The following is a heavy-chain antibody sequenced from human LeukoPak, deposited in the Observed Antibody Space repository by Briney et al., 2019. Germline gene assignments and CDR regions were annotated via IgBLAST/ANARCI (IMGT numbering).Heavy chain of an antibody. D-gene: IGHD6-13*01. CDR1: GFTLSSYV. CDR2: IIGVGDST. J-gene: IGHJ4*02. V-gene: IGHV3-23*01. CDR3: AKGSSSSRPYYFDY. Sequence: GGSLRLSCAASGFTLSSYVMCWVRQGPGKGLECVSAIIGVGDSTYYAESVKGRFTISRENSENTLYLQMNSLRAEDTAVYYCAKGSSSSRPYYFDYWGQGTLVTVSS.